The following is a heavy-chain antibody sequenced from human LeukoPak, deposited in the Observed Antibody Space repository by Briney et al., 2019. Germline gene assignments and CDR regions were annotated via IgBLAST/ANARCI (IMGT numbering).Heavy chain of an antibody. Sequence: SETLSLTCTVSGGSISSSSYYWGWIRQPPGKGLEWIGSIYYSGSTYYNPSHKSRVTISVDTSKNQFSLKLSSVTAADTAVYYCARRRYYYDSSGSDFDYWGQGTLVTVSS. CDR2: IYYSGST. D-gene: IGHD3-22*01. V-gene: IGHV4-39*01. J-gene: IGHJ4*02. CDR3: ARRRYYYDSSGSDFDY. CDR1: GGSISSSSYY.